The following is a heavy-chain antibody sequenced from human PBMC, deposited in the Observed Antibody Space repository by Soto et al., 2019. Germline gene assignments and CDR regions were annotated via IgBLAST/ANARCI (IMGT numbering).Heavy chain of an antibody. CDR2: IKSKTDGGTT. Sequence: SLRLSCAASGFTFSNAWMSWVRQAPGKGLEWVGRIKSKTDGGTTDYAAPVKGRFTISRDDSKNTLYLQMNSLKTEDTAVYYCTTAVPFDYDILTAYDRYYFDYWGQGTLVTVSS. V-gene: IGHV3-15*01. CDR3: TTAVPFDYDILTAYDRYYFDY. J-gene: IGHJ4*02. D-gene: IGHD3-9*01. CDR1: GFTFSNAW.